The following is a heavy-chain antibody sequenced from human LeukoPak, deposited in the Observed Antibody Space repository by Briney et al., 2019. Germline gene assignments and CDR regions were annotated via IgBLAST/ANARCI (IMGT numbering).Heavy chain of an antibody. Sequence: GGSLRLSCAASGFTFSSYAMNWVRQAPGKGLEWVSAISDSGGYTYYADSVKGRFTISRDNSKNTLYLQMNSLRAEDTAVYYCAKRPATYRTIDYWGQGTLVTVSS. CDR3: AKRPATYRTIDY. V-gene: IGHV3-23*01. CDR2: ISDSGGYT. J-gene: IGHJ4*02. D-gene: IGHD5-12*01. CDR1: GFTFSSYA.